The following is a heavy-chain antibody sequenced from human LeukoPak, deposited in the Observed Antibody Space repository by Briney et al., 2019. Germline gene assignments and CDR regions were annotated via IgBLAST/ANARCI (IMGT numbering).Heavy chain of an antibody. Sequence: KPSETLSLTCPVSGGSISSYYWSWIRQPPGKGLECIGYTYNSGSTNYNPSLKSRVSISVDTSKNQFSLKLSSVTAADTAVYYCARSAIDAFDIWGQGTMVTVSS. V-gene: IGHV4-59*08. J-gene: IGHJ3*02. D-gene: IGHD6-25*01. CDR2: TYNSGST. CDR1: GGSISSYY. CDR3: ARSAIDAFDI.